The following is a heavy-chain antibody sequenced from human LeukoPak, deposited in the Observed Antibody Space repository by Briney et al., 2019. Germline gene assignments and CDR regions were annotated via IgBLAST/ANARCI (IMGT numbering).Heavy chain of an antibody. Sequence: GESLKISCKASGNSFTSYWIAWVRQMPGKGLEWMGIIYCGDSDTRYSPSFQGQVTISADKSIRTAYLQWSSLKASDTAIYYCARHHDYGDYGCFDYWGQGTLVTVSS. D-gene: IGHD4-17*01. CDR2: IYCGDSDT. J-gene: IGHJ4*02. CDR1: GNSFTSYW. CDR3: ARHHDYGDYGCFDY. V-gene: IGHV5-51*01.